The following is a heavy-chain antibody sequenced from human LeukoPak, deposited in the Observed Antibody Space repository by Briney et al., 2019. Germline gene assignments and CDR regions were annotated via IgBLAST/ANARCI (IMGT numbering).Heavy chain of an antibody. V-gene: IGHV5-51*01. CDR1: GYSFTNYW. CDR2: IYPGDSDI. J-gene: IGHJ5*02. CDR3: ARSQGYCSGGSCLQGDWFDP. D-gene: IGHD2-15*01. Sequence: GESLKISCKGSGYSFTNYWIGWVRQMPGKGLKWMGIIYPGDSDIRYSPSFQGQVTISADKSISTAYLQWGSLKASDTAMYYCARSQGYCSGGSCLQGDWFDPWGQGTLVIVSS.